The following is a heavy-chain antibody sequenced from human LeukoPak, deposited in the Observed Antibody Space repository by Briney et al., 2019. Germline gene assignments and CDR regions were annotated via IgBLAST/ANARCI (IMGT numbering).Heavy chain of an antibody. D-gene: IGHD6-25*01. Sequence: GGSLRLSCAASGFKFSSYSMKWVRQAPGKGLEWVSFISSSSSYIYYADSLKGRFTISRDNAKNSLYLQMNSLRAEDTAVYYCARDGTPNYSSGWVYMDVWGEGTTVTISS. J-gene: IGHJ6*03. CDR3: ARDGTPNYSSGWVYMDV. CDR1: GFKFSSYS. V-gene: IGHV3-21*01. CDR2: ISSSSSYI.